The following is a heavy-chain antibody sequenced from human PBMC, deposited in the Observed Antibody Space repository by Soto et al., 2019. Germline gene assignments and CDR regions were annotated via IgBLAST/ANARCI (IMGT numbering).Heavy chain of an antibody. J-gene: IGHJ5*02. V-gene: IGHV1-18*01. CDR2: ISAYNGNT. D-gene: IGHD3-10*01. CDR3: ARVRYYYGSGSYSHGWFDP. CDR1: GYTFTSYG. Sequence: ASVKVSCKASGYTFTSYGISWVRQAPGQGLEWMGWISAYNGNTNYAQKLQGRVTMTTDTSTSTAYMELRSLRSDDTAVYYCARVRYYYGSGSYSHGWFDPWGQGTLVTVSS.